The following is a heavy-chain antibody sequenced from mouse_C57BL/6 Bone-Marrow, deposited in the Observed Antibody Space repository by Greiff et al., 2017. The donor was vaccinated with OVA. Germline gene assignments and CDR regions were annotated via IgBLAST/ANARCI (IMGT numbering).Heavy chain of an antibody. CDR2: IDPENGDT. V-gene: IGHV14-4*01. J-gene: IGHJ2*01. CDR3: TTGGGTDY. Sequence: VQLQQSGAELVRPGASVKLSCTASGFNIKDDYMHWVKQRPEQGLEWIGWIDPENGDTEYASKFQGKATITADTSSNTAYLQLSSLTSEDTAVYYCTTGGGTDYWGHGTTLTVSS. CDR1: GFNIKDDY. D-gene: IGHD4-1*01.